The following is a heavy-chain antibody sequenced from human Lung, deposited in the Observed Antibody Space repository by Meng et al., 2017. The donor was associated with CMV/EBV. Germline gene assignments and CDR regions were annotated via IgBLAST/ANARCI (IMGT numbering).Heavy chain of an antibody. Sequence: QAPLVQSGGEVKKPGASVKVSCKASGYTFTNYGITWVRQAPGQGLEWMGWINAYNGDTNYAQTLQGRVTMTTDTSTSTAYVELRSLRSDDTAVYYCARVEVGITSRDYWGQGTLVTVSS. CDR1: GYTFTNYG. J-gene: IGHJ4*02. D-gene: IGHD1-26*01. CDR2: INAYNGDT. CDR3: ARVEVGITSRDY. V-gene: IGHV1-18*01.